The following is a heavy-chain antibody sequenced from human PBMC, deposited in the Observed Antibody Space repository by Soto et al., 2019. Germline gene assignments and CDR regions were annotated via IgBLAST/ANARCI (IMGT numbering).Heavy chain of an antibody. D-gene: IGHD3-10*01. J-gene: IGHJ4*02. Sequence: EVQLVESGGGLVQPGGSLRLSCAASGFIVSNSYMSWVRRAPGKGLEWVSIIYNSGRTDYGDSVKGRFTISRHNSNNTVYLQMNSLRPEDTAVYYCAKGHPSESYSFDYWGQGTLVTVSS. V-gene: IGHV3-53*04. CDR3: AKGHPSESYSFDY. CDR1: GFIVSNSY. CDR2: IYNSGRT.